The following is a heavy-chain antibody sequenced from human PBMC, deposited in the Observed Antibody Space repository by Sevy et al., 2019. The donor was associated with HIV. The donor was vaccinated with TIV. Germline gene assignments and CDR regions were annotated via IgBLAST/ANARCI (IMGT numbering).Heavy chain of an antibody. CDR2: ISHDGINE. V-gene: IGHV3-30*18. CDR1: GFTFSRNA. Sequence: GGSLRLSCAASGFTFSRNAMSWVRQAPGKGLEWVALISHDGINEYYADSVKGRFTISRDNSKNTVYLEMNSLRNEDTAIYFCANAYSGSYSHSYLYALDVWGQGTTVTVSS. J-gene: IGHJ6*02. CDR3: ANAYSGSYSHSYLYALDV. D-gene: IGHD1-26*01.